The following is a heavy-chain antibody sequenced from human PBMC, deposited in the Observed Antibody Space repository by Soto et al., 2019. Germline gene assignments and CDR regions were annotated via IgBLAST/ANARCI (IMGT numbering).Heavy chain of an antibody. CDR2: INPNSGGT. V-gene: IGHV1-2*04. Sequence: ASVKVSCKASGYTFTGYYMHWVRPAPGQGLEWMGWINPNSGGTNYAQKFQGWATITRDTSISTAYMGLSRLRSDDTAVYYCARGALVVIPARYGMDVWGQGTTVTVSS. CDR1: GYTFTGYY. D-gene: IGHD3-22*01. CDR3: ARGALVVIPARYGMDV. J-gene: IGHJ6*02.